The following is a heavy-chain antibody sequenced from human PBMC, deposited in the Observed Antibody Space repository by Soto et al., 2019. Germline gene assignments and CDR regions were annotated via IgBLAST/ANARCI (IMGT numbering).Heavy chain of an antibody. CDR3: AKQGCSSTSCYERYYYYMDV. D-gene: IGHD2-2*01. CDR1: GFTFSTYA. V-gene: IGHV3-23*01. CDR2: ISGSGDST. Sequence: EVQLLESGGGLVQPGGSLKLSCAASGFTFSTYAMSWVRQAPGKGLEWVSTISGSGDSTYYTDSVKGRFTISRDNSKNTLYLQMNSLRAEDTAVYYCAKQGCSSTSCYERYYYYMDVWGKGTTVTVSS. J-gene: IGHJ6*03.